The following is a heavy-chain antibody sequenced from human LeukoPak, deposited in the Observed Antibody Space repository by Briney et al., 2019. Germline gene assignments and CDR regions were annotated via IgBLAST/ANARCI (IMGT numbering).Heavy chain of an antibody. CDR1: GGSISSYY. CDR2: IYYSGST. D-gene: IGHD2-2*02. V-gene: IGHV4-59*01. CDR3: ARAGYCSSTSCYTPPDY. Sequence: SQTLSLTCTVSGGSISSYYWSWIRQPPGKGLEWIGYIYYSGSTNYNPSLKSRVTISVDTSKNQFSLKLSSVTAADTAVYYCARAGYCSSTSCYTPPDYWGQGTLVTVSS. J-gene: IGHJ4*02.